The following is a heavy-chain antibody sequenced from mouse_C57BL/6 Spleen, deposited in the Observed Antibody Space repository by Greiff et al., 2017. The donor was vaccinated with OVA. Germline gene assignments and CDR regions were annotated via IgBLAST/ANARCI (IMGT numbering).Heavy chain of an antibody. V-gene: IGHV5-16*01. CDR3: ARAYYAMDY. J-gene: IGHJ4*01. Sequence: EVKVVESEGGLVQPGSSMKLSCTASGFTFSDYYMAWVRQVPEKGLEWVANINYDGSSTYYLDSLKSRFIISRDNAKNILYLQMSSLKSEDTASYYCARAYYAMDYWGQGTSVTVSS. CDR1: GFTFSDYY. CDR2: INYDGSST.